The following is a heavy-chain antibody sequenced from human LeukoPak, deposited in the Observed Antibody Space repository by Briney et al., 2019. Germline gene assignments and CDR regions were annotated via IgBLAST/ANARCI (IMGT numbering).Heavy chain of an antibody. J-gene: IGHJ4*02. D-gene: IGHD6-19*01. CDR3: AGVSESGWYYFDY. Sequence: GGSLRLSCGASGFTFSTYAMHGVREAPGKGLEWVAVISYDGSYKYYADSVKGRFSLSRDNSKKTLYLQMSSLRDEDTAVYYCAGVSESGWYYFDYWGQGTLVTVSS. CDR1: GFTFSTYA. V-gene: IGHV3-30*03. CDR2: ISYDGSYK.